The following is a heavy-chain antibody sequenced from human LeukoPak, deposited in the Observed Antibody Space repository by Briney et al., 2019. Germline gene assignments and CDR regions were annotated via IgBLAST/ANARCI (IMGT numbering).Heavy chain of an antibody. CDR1: GGSISSYY. CDR3: ARGGYCSGGSCYSLDYFDY. V-gene: IGHV4-59*01. J-gene: IGHJ4*02. Sequence: SETLSLTCTGSGGSISSYYWSWIRQPPGQGLHWIGYIYYSGSTNYNPSLKSRVTISVDTSKNQFSLKLSSVTAADTAVYYCARGGYCSGGSCYSLDYFDYWGQGTLVTVSS. CDR2: IYYSGST. D-gene: IGHD2-15*01.